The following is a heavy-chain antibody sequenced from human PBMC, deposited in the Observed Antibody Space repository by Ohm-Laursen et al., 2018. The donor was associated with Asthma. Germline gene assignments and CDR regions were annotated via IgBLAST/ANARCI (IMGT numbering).Heavy chain of an antibody. CDR3: AVRTTSAGFDV. CDR2: ITSYSSTT. Sequence: GSLRLSYTAPGFTFSSYSMNWVRQAPGKGLEWVSYITSYSSTTYYADSVKGRFTISRGNAKNSLYLQMNSLRAQDTAVYYCAVRTTSAGFDVWGQGTTVTVSS. V-gene: IGHV3-48*01. CDR1: GFTFSSYS. D-gene: IGHD1-1*01. J-gene: IGHJ6*02.